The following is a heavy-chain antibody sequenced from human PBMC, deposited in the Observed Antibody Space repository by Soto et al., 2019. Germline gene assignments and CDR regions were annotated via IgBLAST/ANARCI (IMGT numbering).Heavy chain of an antibody. D-gene: IGHD6-19*01. CDR3: AKEIAVAGDLDY. CDR2: VSSDGRTT. J-gene: IGHJ4*01. Sequence: GGSLRLSCVASGFTFRSYGIHWVCQAPGKGLEWVAVVSSDGRTTYYADSVKGRFTISRDNSKNTLYLQMDSLRPEDTAVYYCAKEIAVAGDLDYWGHGTLVTVSS. CDR1: GFTFRSYG. V-gene: IGHV3-30*18.